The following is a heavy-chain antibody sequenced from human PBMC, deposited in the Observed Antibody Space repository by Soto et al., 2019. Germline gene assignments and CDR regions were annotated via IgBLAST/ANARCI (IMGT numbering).Heavy chain of an antibody. J-gene: IGHJ6*02. CDR1: GGTLSDYA. Sequence: SVKVSCKASGGTLSDYAVSWVRQARGQGLEWMGGIMPTVDSANYAQKFQGRLTITADESTSTANMELSSLTSDDTAIYYCAVAAVREILTEQSSGMAVWGQGTTVTVAS. D-gene: IGHD3-10*01. CDR3: AVAAVREILTEQSSGMAV. V-gene: IGHV1-69*13. CDR2: IMPTVDSA.